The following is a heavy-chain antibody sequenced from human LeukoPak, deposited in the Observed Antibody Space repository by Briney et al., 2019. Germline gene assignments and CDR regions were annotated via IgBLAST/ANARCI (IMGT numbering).Heavy chain of an antibody. CDR2: IYDSGST. D-gene: IGHD3-22*01. Sequence: LETLSLTCTVSGGSITGYYRSWLRQPPGKGLEWIGYIYDSGSTDYKPSLKSRVTISVDTSKNQFSLKLTSVTAADTAVYYCARGRGQPDYDSSGYFDYWGQGSLVTVSS. CDR1: GGSITGYY. CDR3: ARGRGQPDYDSSGYFDY. V-gene: IGHV4-59*01. J-gene: IGHJ4*02.